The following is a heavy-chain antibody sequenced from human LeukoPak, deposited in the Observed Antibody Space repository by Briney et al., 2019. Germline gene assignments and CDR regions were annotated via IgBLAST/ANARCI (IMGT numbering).Heavy chain of an antibody. CDR3: AKDGIVGATTK. CDR2: ISGSGGST. CDR1: GFTFSSYA. Sequence: GGSLRLSCAASGFTFSSYAMSWVRQAPGKGLEWVSAISGSGGSTYYAGSVKGRFTISRDNSKNTLYLRMNSLRAEDTAVYYCAKDGIVGATTKWGQGTLVTVSS. D-gene: IGHD1-26*01. J-gene: IGHJ4*02. V-gene: IGHV3-23*01.